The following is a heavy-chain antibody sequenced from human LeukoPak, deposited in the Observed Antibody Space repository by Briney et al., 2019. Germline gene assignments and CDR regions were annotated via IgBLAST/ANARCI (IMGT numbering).Heavy chain of an antibody. D-gene: IGHD1-26*01. Sequence: GGSLRLSCAASGFTFSSYCMHWVRQAPGKGLVWVSRINSDGSSISYADSVKGRFTISRDNARNTLYLQLNSLRAEDTAVYYCARVGATLDYWGQGTLVTVSS. CDR3: ARVGATLDY. V-gene: IGHV3-74*01. CDR2: INSDGSSI. J-gene: IGHJ4*02. CDR1: GFTFSSYC.